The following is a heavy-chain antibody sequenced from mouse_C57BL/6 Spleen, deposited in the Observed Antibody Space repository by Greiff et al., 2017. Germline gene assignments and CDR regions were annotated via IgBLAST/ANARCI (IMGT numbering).Heavy chain of an antibody. CDR3: ARDPMDY. Sequence: EVMLVESGPVLVKPGASVKMSCKASGYTFTDYYMNWVKQSHGKSLEWIGVINPYNGGTSYNQKFKGKATLTVDKSSSTAYMELNSLTSEDSAVYYCARDPMDYWGQGTSVTVSS. J-gene: IGHJ4*01. CDR2: INPYNGGT. CDR1: GYTFTDYY. V-gene: IGHV1-19*01.